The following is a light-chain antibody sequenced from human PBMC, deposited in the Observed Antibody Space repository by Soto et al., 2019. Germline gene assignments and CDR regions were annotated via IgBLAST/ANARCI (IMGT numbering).Light chain of an antibody. CDR3: SSYAGSNNFVV. J-gene: IGLJ2*01. CDR1: SSDVGGYNS. V-gene: IGLV2-8*01. CDR2: EVT. Sequence: QSALTQTPSASGSPGQSVAISCTGTSSDVGGYNSVSWYQHHPGKAPKLIIYEVTKRPSGVPDRFSGSKSGNTASLTVSGLQAEDEADYYCSSYAGSNNFVVFGGGTQLTVL.